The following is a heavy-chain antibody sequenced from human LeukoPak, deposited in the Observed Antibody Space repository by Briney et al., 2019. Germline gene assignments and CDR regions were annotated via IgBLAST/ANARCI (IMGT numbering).Heavy chain of an antibody. CDR3: ARGNYYDSNTYYRAFDI. Sequence: SETLSLTCTVSGGSLSSYYWGWIRQPPGKGLEWIGYIYYSGSTNYNPSLKSRVTISVDTSKNQFSLKLSSVTAADTAVYYCARGNYYDSNTYYRAFDIWGQGTMVTVPS. V-gene: IGHV4-59*01. J-gene: IGHJ3*02. CDR1: GGSLSSYY. CDR2: IYYSGST. D-gene: IGHD3-22*01.